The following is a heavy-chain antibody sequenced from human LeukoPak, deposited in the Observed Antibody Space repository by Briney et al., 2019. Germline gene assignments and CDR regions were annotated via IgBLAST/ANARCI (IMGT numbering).Heavy chain of an antibody. CDR3: ARSGPSRNWFDP. CDR1: GGSISSSSYY. Sequence: SETLSLTCTVSGGSISSSSYYWGWIRQPPGKGLEWIGSIYYSGSTYYNPSLKSRVTISVDTSNNQFSLKLSSVTAADTAVYYCARSGPSRNWFDPWGQGTLVTVSS. CDR2: IYYSGST. D-gene: IGHD3-10*01. V-gene: IGHV4-39*01. J-gene: IGHJ5*02.